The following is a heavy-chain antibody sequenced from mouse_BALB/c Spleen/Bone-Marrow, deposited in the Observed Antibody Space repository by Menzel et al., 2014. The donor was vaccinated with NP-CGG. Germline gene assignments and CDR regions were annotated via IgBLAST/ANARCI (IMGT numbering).Heavy chain of an antibody. V-gene: IGHV7-3*02. CDR2: IRNKAYGYAT. CDR1: GFTFTDYY. CDR3: ARDMGGILFDS. Sequence: EVHLVESGGGLVQPGGSLRLSSATSGFTFTDYYMNWVRQPPGKALEWLGFIRNKAYGYATEYSASVKGRFTISRDNSQGILYLQMNSLRAEDSATYYCARDMGGILFDSWGQGTTLTVSS. J-gene: IGHJ2*01. D-gene: IGHD4-1*01.